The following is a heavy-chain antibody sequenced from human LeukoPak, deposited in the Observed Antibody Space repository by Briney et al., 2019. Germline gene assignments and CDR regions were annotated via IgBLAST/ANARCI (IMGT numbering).Heavy chain of an antibody. CDR1: GFTFSSYG. CDR2: IRYDGSNK. D-gene: IGHD2-2*01. CDR3: AKEDIVVVPAAMAPNYYYYMDV. Sequence: GGSLRLSCAASGFTFSSYGMHWVRQAPGKGLEWVAFIRYDGSNKYYADSVKGRFTISRDNSKNTLYLQMNSLRAEDTAVYYCAKEDIVVVPAAMAPNYYYYMDVWGKGTTVTVSS. V-gene: IGHV3-30*02. J-gene: IGHJ6*03.